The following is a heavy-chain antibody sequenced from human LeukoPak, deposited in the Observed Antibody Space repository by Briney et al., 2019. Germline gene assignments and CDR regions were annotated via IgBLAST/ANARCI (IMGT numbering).Heavy chain of an antibody. CDR3: AKGASGSYHTPYDY. J-gene: IGHJ4*02. D-gene: IGHD1-26*01. CDR1: GFTFSSYA. V-gene: IGHV3-23*01. Sequence: GGSLRLSCAASGFTFSSYAMSWVRQAPGKGLEWVSDISVSGGNTYYADSVQGRFIISRDNSKNTLNLQMNSLRVEDTAVYYCAKGASGSYHTPYDYWGQGSLVTVSS. CDR2: ISVSGGNT.